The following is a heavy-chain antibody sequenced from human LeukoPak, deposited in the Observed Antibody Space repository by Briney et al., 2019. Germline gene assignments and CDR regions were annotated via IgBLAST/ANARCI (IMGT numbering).Heavy chain of an antibody. J-gene: IGHJ5*02. CDR3: ARGWQIDSSGGFVDP. Sequence: ASMRVSCKSSGYNFTAYYVHWIRQAPGQGLEWMGLINPNNGGTNFAQKFQGRVTMTRDTSITTVYMGLSRLTSGDTAVYYCARGWQIDSSGGFVDPWGQGTLVTVSS. CDR2: INPNNGGT. V-gene: IGHV1-2*02. D-gene: IGHD6-6*01. CDR1: GYNFTAYY.